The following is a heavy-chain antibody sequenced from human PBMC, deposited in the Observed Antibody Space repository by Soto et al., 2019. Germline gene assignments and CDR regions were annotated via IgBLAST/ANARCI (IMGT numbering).Heavy chain of an antibody. CDR3: ARGRQYYYDSSGSIDY. CDR1: GFTFSSYA. Sequence: GGSLRLSCAASGFTFSSYAMHWVRQAPGKGLEWVAVISYDGSNKYYADSVKGRFTISRDNSKNTLYLQMNSLRAEDTAVYYCARGRQYYYDSSGSIDYWGQGTLVTVSS. V-gene: IGHV3-30-3*01. J-gene: IGHJ4*02. CDR2: ISYDGSNK. D-gene: IGHD3-22*01.